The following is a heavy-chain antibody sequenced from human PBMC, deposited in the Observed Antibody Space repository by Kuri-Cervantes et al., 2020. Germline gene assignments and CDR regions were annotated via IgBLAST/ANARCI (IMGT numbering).Heavy chain of an antibody. CDR2: IYHNGNT. Sequence: SKTLSPTCTVSGGSIGRYYWNWIRQCPGKGLEWIGSIYHNGNTYYNPSLKSRLSMSVDAPKKRFSLKVTSVTAADTTVYYCARSLYSGYDWGFDYWGQGTLVTVSS. CDR1: GGSIGRYY. J-gene: IGHJ4*02. CDR3: ARSLYSGYDWGFDY. V-gene: IGHV4-59*04. D-gene: IGHD5-12*01.